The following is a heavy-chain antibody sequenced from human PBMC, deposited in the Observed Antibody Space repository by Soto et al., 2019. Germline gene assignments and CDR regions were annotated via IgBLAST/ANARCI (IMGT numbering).Heavy chain of an antibody. CDR3: ARYFNWFDP. CDR1: GASLRATGHF. CDR2: IYYSGST. V-gene: IGHV4-31*03. Sequence: SETLSLTCTVSGASLRATGHFLTWIRQRPGSGLEWIGYIYYSGSTYYNPSLKSRVTISVDTSKNQFSLKLSSVTAADTAVYYCARYFNWFDPRGQGTLVTVSS. J-gene: IGHJ5*02.